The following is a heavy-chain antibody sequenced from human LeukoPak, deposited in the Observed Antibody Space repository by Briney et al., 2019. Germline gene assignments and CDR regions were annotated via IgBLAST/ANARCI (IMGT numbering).Heavy chain of an antibody. CDR1: GFTLSFYS. CDR3: AREKSDWGYDY. CDR2: ISSSSSNI. V-gene: IGHV3-48*04. D-gene: IGHD2-21*01. J-gene: IGHJ4*02. Sequence: GGSLRLSCTASGFTLSFYSMNWVRQAPGKGLEWVSHISSSSSNIFYADSVKGRFTISRDNAQNSLYLHMNSLRADDTAVYYCAREKSDWGYDYWGQGTLVTVSS.